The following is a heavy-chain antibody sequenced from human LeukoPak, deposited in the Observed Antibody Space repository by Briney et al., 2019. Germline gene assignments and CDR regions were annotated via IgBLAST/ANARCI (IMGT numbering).Heavy chain of an antibody. CDR3: ARGLGIVGSSTVIRYYYMDV. CDR2: ISTHNGNT. J-gene: IGHJ6*03. D-gene: IGHD1-26*01. CDR1: GYNFTDYG. Sequence: GASVKVSCEASGYNFTDYGFTWVRQAPGRGLEWMGWISTHNGNTKYAQRIEDRVAMTTDTAASTAYMELRSLRSDDTAVYFCARGLGIVGSSTVIRYYYMDVRGNGTTVTVSS. V-gene: IGHV1-18*01.